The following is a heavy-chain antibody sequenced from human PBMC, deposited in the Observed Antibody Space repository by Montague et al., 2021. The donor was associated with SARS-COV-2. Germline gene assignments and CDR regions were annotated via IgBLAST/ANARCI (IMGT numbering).Heavy chain of an antibody. D-gene: IGHD1-26*01. CDR1: NGSFSSFY. CDR3: ACGDENGSGYMDV. Sequence: SETLSLTCAVSNGSFSSFYWNWISQPPGKGLEWIGEISLGGSNYYNSSXKSRVTISVDTSKNQFSLNLRSVTAAATAVYYCACGDENGSGYMDVWGKGTTVTVSS. V-gene: IGHV4-34*01. CDR2: ISLGGSN. J-gene: IGHJ6*03.